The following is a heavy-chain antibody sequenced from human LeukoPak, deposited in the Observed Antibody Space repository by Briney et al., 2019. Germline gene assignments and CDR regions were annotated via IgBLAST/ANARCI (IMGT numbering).Heavy chain of an antibody. CDR2: INPSGGST. CDR1: GYTFTSYY. J-gene: IGHJ4*02. D-gene: IGHD5-18*01. Sequence: ASVKVSCKASGYTFTSYYMHWVRQAPGQGLEWMGIINPSGGSTSYAQKFQGRVTMTRDMSTSTVYMELSSLRSEDTAVYYCARERRVQAMALPNYFDYWGQGTLVTVSS. V-gene: IGHV1-46*01. CDR3: ARERRVQAMALPNYFDY.